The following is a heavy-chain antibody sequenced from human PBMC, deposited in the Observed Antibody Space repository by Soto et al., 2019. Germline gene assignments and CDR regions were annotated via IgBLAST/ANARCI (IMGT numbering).Heavy chain of an antibody. CDR2: ISAYNGNT. Sequence: QVQLVQSGAEVKKPGASVKVSCKASGYTFTSYGISWVRQAPGQGLEWMGWISAYNGNTNYAQKLQGRVTMTTDTTTSTAYMELRSLRSADTAVYYCARDSYSSSWYGGYYYYYYGMDVWGQGTTVTVSS. J-gene: IGHJ6*02. V-gene: IGHV1-18*04. CDR1: GYTFTSYG. CDR3: ARDSYSSSWYGGYYYYYYGMDV. D-gene: IGHD6-13*01.